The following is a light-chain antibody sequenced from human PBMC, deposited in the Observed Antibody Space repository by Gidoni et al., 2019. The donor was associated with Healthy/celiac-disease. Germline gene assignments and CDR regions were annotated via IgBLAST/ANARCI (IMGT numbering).Light chain of an antibody. J-gene: IGKJ2*01. CDR1: QSISSY. CDR3: QQSYSTPST. Sequence: DIQMTQSPSSLSASVGDRVTITCRASQSISSYLNWYQHQPGNAPKVLIYAASSLQSGVPSRFSGSGSWTDFTLTISSLQPADFATYYCQQSYSTPSTFGQGTKLEIK. V-gene: IGKV1-39*01. CDR2: AAS.